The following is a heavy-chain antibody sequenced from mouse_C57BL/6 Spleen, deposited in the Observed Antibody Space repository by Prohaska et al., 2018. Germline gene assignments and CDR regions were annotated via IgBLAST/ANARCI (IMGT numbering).Heavy chain of an antibody. CDR3: ARGGVAGNAMDY. CDR2: IHPNNGGT. CDR1: GYTFTDYN. V-gene: IGHV1-18*01. D-gene: IGHD1-1*02. J-gene: IGHJ4*01. Sequence: GYTFTDYNMDWVKQSHGKSLEWIGDIHPNNGGTIYNQKFKGKATLTVDKASSTAYMELRSLTSEDTAVYYCARGGVAGNAMDYWGQGTSVTVSS.